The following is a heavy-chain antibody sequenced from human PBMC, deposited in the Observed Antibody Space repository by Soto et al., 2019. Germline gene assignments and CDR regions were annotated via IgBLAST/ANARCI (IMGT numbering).Heavy chain of an antibody. Sequence: SETLSLTCTVSGGSISSYYWSWIRQPPGKGLEWIGYIYYSGSTNYNPSLKSRVTISVDTSKNQFSLKLSSVTAADTAVYYCTRNVLDWFDPWGQGTLVTVSS. D-gene: IGHD3-16*01. CDR1: GGSISSYY. CDR3: TRNVLDWFDP. V-gene: IGHV4-59*08. J-gene: IGHJ5*02. CDR2: IYYSGST.